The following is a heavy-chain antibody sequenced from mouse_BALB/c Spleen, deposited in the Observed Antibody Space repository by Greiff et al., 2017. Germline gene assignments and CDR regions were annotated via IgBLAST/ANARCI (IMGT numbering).Heavy chain of an antibody. V-gene: IGHV1-55*01. D-gene: IGHD6-1*01. CDR2: IYPGSGST. CDR1: GYNFTSYW. Sequence: QVQLKQPGAELVKPGTSVKLSCKASGYNFTSYWINWVKLRPGQGLEWIGDIYPGSGSTNYNEKFKSKATLTVDTSSSTAYMQLSSLASEDSALYYCARASGPLHLYDYWGQGTSVTVSS. J-gene: IGHJ4*01. CDR3: ARASGPLHLYDY.